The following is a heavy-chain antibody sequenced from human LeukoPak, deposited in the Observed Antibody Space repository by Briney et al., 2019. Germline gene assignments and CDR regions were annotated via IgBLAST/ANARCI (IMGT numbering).Heavy chain of an antibody. Sequence: GGSLRLSCAASGFILASYDMNWVRQAPGKGLEWVSSISFSSTYIYYRASVKGRFTISRDNAKNSLYLEMNNLRDEDTAVYYCARADCPSSTCYLRRSWFDPWGQGTLVTVSS. CDR2: ISFSSTYI. CDR1: GFILASYD. D-gene: IGHD2-2*01. J-gene: IGHJ5*02. CDR3: ARADCPSSTCYLRRSWFDP. V-gene: IGHV3-21*06.